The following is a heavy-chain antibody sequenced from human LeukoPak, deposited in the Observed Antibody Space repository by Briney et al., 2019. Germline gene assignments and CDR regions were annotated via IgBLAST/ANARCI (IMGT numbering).Heavy chain of an antibody. J-gene: IGHJ5*02. CDR3: ARGLYSNPDNWFDP. CDR1: GGSFSGYY. V-gene: IGHV4-34*01. CDR2: INHSGST. D-gene: IGHD4-11*01. Sequence: PSETLSLTCAVYGGSFSGYYWSWIRQPPGKGLEWIGEINHSGSTNYNPSLKSRVTISVDTSKNQFSLKLSSVTAADTAVYYCARGLYSNPDNWFDPWGQGTLVTVSS.